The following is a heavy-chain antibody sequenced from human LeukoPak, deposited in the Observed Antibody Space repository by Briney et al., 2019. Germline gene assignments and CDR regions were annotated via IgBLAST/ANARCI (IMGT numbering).Heavy chain of an antibody. CDR2: INTYKGDT. D-gene: IGHD4-23*01. V-gene: IGHV1-18*01. J-gene: IGHJ4*02. Sequence: GASVTVSCKASGYTFTSYGISWVRQAPGQGLEWMGWINTYKGDTLYAQKLQGRVTMTADTSTNTAYMELRSLRFDDTAVYYCAREFGHCYGDNCFYFFDTWGQGFRVTVSS. CDR3: AREFGHCYGDNCFYFFDT. CDR1: GYTFTSYG.